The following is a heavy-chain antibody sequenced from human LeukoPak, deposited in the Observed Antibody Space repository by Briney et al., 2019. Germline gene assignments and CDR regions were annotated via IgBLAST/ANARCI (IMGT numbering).Heavy chain of an antibody. D-gene: IGHD4-11*01. CDR3: AKDAQRGFDYSNSLDY. V-gene: IGHV3-33*06. J-gene: IGHJ4*02. CDR2: IWSDASDK. Sequence: GGSLRLSCSASGFTFSHYGMHWVRQAPGTGLEWVAVIWSDASDKYYANSVKVRFTISRDNFKNSLYLQMNSLRAEDTAVYYCAKDAQRGFDYSNSLDYWGQGTRVTVSS. CDR1: GFTFSHYG.